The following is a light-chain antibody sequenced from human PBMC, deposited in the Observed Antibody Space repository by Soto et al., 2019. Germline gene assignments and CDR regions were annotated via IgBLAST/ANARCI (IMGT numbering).Light chain of an antibody. Sequence: QSVLTQPASVSGSPGQSITISCTGTSSDVGGYKCVSWYQQYPGKAPKLMIFEVSNRPSGVSTRFSGSKSGSTASLTISGLQAEDEADYYCSSYSSSSTLYVFGTGTKLTVL. V-gene: IGLV2-14*01. CDR3: SSYSSSSTLYV. CDR1: SSDVGGYKC. CDR2: EVS. J-gene: IGLJ1*01.